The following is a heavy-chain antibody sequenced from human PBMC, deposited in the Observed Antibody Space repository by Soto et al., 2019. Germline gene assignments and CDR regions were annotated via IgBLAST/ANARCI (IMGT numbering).Heavy chain of an antibody. CDR2: IKQDGSEI. CDR1: GFTFSDYW. CDR3: VRSSGWTGDY. Sequence: ESGGGLVQPGGSLRLSCVASGFTFSDYWMNWVRQVPGKGLEWLAIIKQDGSEIHYVDSVKGRFTISRDNAKNSLHLQMNSLSAEDTALYYCVRSSGWTGDYWGQGILVTVSS. V-gene: IGHV3-7*04. D-gene: IGHD3-10*01. J-gene: IGHJ4*02.